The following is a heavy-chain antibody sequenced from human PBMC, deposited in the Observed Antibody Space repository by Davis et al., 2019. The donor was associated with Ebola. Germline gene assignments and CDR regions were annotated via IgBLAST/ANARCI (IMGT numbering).Heavy chain of an antibody. Sequence: PGGSLRLSCPASGFTFGDYAMSWFRQAPGKGLEWVGFIRSKAYGGTTEYAASVKGRFTISRDDSKSIAYLQMNSLKTEDTAVYYCTSTGSGWYVGEFDYWGQGTLVTVSS. CDR2: IRSKAYGGTT. D-gene: IGHD6-19*01. J-gene: IGHJ4*02. V-gene: IGHV3-49*03. CDR1: GFTFGDYA. CDR3: TSTGSGWYVGEFDY.